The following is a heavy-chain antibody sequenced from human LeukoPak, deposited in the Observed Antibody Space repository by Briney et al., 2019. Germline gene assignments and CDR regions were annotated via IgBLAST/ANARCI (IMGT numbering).Heavy chain of an antibody. CDR1: GYTFTSYG. D-gene: IGHD2-2*01. CDR3: ARDFRDGIVVVPAAIRYYYYYMDV. CDR2: ISAYNGNT. V-gene: IGHV1-18*01. Sequence: ASVKVSCKASGYTFTSYGISWVRQAPGQGLEWMGWISAYNGNTNYAQKLQGRVTMTTDTSTSTAYMELRSLRSDDTAVYYCARDFRDGIVVVPAAIRYYYYYMDVWGKGTTVTVSS. J-gene: IGHJ6*03.